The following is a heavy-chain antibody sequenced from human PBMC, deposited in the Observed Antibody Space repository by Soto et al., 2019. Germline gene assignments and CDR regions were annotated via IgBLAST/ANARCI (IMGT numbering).Heavy chain of an antibody. Sequence: SVKGSCKAAGYTFTSYDINWVRQATGQGLEWMGWMNPNSGNTGYAQKFQGRVTMTRNTSITTAYMQLSSLRSEDTAVYYCARGQTPDYDYIWGTYRYTPNYYSYYMDVWGKGTTVTVSS. V-gene: IGHV1-8*01. CDR2: MNPNSGNT. D-gene: IGHD3-16*02. CDR1: GYTFTSYD. CDR3: ARGQTPDYDYIWGTYRYTPNYYSYYMDV. J-gene: IGHJ6*03.